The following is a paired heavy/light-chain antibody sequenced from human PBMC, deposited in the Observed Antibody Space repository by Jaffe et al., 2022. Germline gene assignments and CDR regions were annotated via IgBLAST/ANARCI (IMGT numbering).Heavy chain of an antibody. D-gene: IGHD4-4*01. J-gene: IGHJ5*02. CDR1: GGSISSSSYY. CDR2: IYFNGST. V-gene: IGHV4-39*01. CDR3: ARQIFDSNYYLSLRGWFDL. Sequence: QMQLQESGPGLVKPSETLSLTCTVSGGSISSSSYYWGWIRQPPGKGLEWIGSIYFNGSTYYNPSLKSRVTMSVDTSKTQFSLKLRSVTAADTAVYYCARQIFDSNYYLSLRGWFDLWGQGTLVTVSS.
Light chain of an antibody. Sequence: DIQMTQSPSSLSASVGDRVTITCRASQSISSYLNWYQQKPGKAPKVLIYVASSLQSGVPSRFSGSGSGTDFTLTISSLQAEDFASYYCQQTYSSPNTFGQGTKLEIK. CDR2: VAS. V-gene: IGKV1-39*01. CDR1: QSISSY. CDR3: QQTYSSPNT. J-gene: IGKJ2*01.